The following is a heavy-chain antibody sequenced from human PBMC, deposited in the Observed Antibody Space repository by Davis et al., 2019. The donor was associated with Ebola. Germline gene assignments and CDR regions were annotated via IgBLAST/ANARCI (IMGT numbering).Heavy chain of an antibody. Sequence: SVKVSCKASGGTFSSYAISWVRQAPGQGLEWMGGIIPIFGTANYAQKFQGRVTITADESTSTAYMELSSLRSEDTAVYYCARGTGYGDYSLDYFDYWGQGTLVTVSS. CDR3: ARGTGYGDYSLDYFDY. J-gene: IGHJ4*02. V-gene: IGHV1-69*13. D-gene: IGHD4-17*01. CDR2: IIPIFGTA. CDR1: GGTFSSYA.